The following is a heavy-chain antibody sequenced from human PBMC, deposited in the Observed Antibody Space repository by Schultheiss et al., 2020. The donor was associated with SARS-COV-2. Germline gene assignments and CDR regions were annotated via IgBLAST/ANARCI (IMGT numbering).Heavy chain of an antibody. Sequence: GGSLRLSCAAPGLIFKNYAMTWVRLAPGKGLEWVVRIKSKTDGGTTDYAAPVKGRFTISRDDSKNTLYLQMNSLKTEDTAVYYCTTLDYWGQGTLVTVSS. V-gene: IGHV3-15*01. CDR2: IKSKTDGGTT. CDR1: GLIFKNYA. J-gene: IGHJ4*02. CDR3: TTLDY.